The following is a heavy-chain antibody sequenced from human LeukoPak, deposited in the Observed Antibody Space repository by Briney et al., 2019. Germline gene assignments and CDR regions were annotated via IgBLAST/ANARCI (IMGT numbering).Heavy chain of an antibody. J-gene: IGHJ4*02. Sequence: GGSLRLSCAASGFTFSSYWMHWVRQAPGKGLVWVSRINSDGRSTSYADSVKGRFTISRDNAKNTLYLQMNSLRAEDTAVYYCARAASTSCHDYWGQGTLVTVSS. V-gene: IGHV3-74*01. D-gene: IGHD2-2*01. CDR1: GFTFSSYW. CDR3: ARAASTSCHDY. CDR2: INSDGRST.